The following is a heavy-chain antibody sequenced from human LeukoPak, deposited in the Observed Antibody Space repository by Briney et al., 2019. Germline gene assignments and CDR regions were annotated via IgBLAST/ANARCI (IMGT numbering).Heavy chain of an antibody. CDR1: GDSVSSNSAA. V-gene: IGHV6-1*01. J-gene: IGHJ2*01. D-gene: IGHD6-19*01. Sequence: SQTLSLTCAISGDSVSSNSAAWNWIRQSPSRGLEWLGRTYYRSKWYNDYAVSVKSRITINPDTSKNQFSLQLNSVTPEDTAVYYCARGPSSLYSSGWVDPYFDLWGRGTLVTVSS. CDR2: TYYRSKWYN. CDR3: ARGPSSLYSSGWVDPYFDL.